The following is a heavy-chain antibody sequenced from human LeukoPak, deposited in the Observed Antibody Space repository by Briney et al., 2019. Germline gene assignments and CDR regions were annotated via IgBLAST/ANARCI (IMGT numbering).Heavy chain of an antibody. D-gene: IGHD5-18*01. CDR3: ARDAAYGYDRFDY. V-gene: IGHV3-30*02. Sequence: GGSLRLSCAASGFTFSSYGMHWVRQAPGKGLEWVAFIRYDGSTKYYADSVKGRFTISRDNAKKSLYLQMNSLRGEDTAVYYCARDAAYGYDRFDYWGQGTQVTVSS. CDR1: GFTFSSYG. CDR2: IRYDGSTK. J-gene: IGHJ4*02.